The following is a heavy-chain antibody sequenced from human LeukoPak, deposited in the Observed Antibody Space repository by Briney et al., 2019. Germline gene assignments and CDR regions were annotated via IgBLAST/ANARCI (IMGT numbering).Heavy chain of an antibody. J-gene: IGHJ4*02. V-gene: IGHV4-34*01. D-gene: IGHD3-10*01. CDR3: ARVGSVLGLFY. CDR1: GGSFSGYY. CDR2: INHSGST. Sequence: PSETLSLTCAVYGGSFSGYYWSWIRQPPGKGLEWIGEINHSGSTNYNPSLESRVTISVDASKNQFSLKLSSVTAADTAVYYCARVGSVLGLFYWGQGTLVTVSS.